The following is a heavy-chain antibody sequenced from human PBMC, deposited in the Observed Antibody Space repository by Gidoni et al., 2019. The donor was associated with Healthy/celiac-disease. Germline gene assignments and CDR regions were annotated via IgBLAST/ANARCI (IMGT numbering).Heavy chain of an antibody. Sequence: ELQLVESGGGLVQPGGSLSLSCAASGFTFSSYWMHWVRQSPGKGLVWVSRINSDGSSTSYAEAVKGRLTISRDNAKNTRYLQMNSLRAEDTAVYYCARDLTSDFDYWGQGTLVTVSS. CDR1: GFTFSSYW. CDR3: ARDLTSDFDY. CDR2: INSDGSST. D-gene: IGHD3-16*01. J-gene: IGHJ4*02. V-gene: IGHV3-74*01.